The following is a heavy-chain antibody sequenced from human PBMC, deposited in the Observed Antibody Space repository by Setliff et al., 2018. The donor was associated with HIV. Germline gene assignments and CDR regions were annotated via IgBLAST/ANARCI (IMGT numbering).Heavy chain of an antibody. Sequence: SGGSLRLSCAASGFTFSSHGMHWVRRAPGKGLECVANIWYDGSKKYYADSVKGRFTISRDNSENTLYLEMNNLRAEDTAVYYCARDTWYYSAKHLDVWGKGTTVTVSS. V-gene: IGHV3-33*01. D-gene: IGHD3-10*01. CDR1: GFTFSSHG. J-gene: IGHJ6*04. CDR3: ARDTWYYSAKHLDV. CDR2: IWYDGSKK.